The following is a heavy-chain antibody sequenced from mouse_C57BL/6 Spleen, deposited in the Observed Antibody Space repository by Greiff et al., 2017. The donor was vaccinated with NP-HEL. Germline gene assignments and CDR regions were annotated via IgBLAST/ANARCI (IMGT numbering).Heavy chain of an antibody. Sequence: EVQLQQSVAELVRPGASVKLSCTASGFNIKNTYMPWVKQRPEQGLEWIGRIDPANGNTKYAPKFQGKATITADTSSNTAYLQLSSLTSEDTAIYYWARRDYGSSYEGFAYWGQGTLVTVSA. D-gene: IGHD1-1*01. V-gene: IGHV14-3*01. CDR1: GFNIKNTY. CDR2: IDPANGNT. J-gene: IGHJ3*01. CDR3: ARRDYGSSYEGFAY.